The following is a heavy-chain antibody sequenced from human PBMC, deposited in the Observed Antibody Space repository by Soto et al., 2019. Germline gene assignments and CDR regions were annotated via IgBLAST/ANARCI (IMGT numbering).Heavy chain of an antibody. D-gene: IGHD3-22*01. Sequence: PGGSLRLSCAASGFTFSGSAMHWVRQASGKGLEWVGRIRSKANSYATAYAASVKGRFTISRDDSKNTAYLQMNSLKTEDTAVYYCTRQGDYYDSSGYYPWGQGTLVTVSS. CDR3: TRQGDYYDSSGYYP. V-gene: IGHV3-73*01. CDR1: GFTFSGSA. CDR2: IRSKANSYAT. J-gene: IGHJ5*02.